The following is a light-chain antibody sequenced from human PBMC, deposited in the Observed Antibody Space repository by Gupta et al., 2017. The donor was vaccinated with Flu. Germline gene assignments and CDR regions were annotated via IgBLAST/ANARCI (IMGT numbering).Light chain of an antibody. CDR2: AAS. V-gene: IGKV1-27*01. Sequence: VGDSVTITCRASQGISNSLAWYQQKPGKVPQLLIDAASTLQSGVPSRFSGSGSGTDFTLTISSLQPEDVATYYCQKYDSAPLTFGGGTKVEIK. J-gene: IGKJ4*01. CDR3: QKYDSAPLT. CDR1: QGISNS.